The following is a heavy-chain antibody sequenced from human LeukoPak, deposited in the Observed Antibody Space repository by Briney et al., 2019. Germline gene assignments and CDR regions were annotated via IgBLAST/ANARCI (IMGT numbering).Heavy chain of an antibody. J-gene: IGHJ6*02. CDR1: GFTFSSYW. Sequence: GGSLRLSCAASGFTFSSYWMSWVRQAPGKGLEWVSLIYTDGSTYYADSVKGRFTISRHNSKNTLYIQMNSLGADDTAVYYCATGYSGYRRSYYYGMDVWGQGTTVTVSS. CDR3: ATGYSGYRRSYYYGMDV. D-gene: IGHD5-12*01. CDR2: IYTDGST. V-gene: IGHV3-53*04.